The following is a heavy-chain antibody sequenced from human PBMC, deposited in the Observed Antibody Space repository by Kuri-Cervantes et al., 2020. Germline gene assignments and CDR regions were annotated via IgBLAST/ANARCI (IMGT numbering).Heavy chain of an antibody. CDR3: AKGDQRYYGSGI. CDR2: ISSSGSTI. J-gene: IGHJ4*02. Sequence: GESLKISCAASGFTFSSYSMNWVRQAPGKGLEWVSYISSSGSTIYYADSVKGRFTISRDNSKNTLYLQMNSLRAEDTAVYYCAKGDQRYYGSGIWGQGTLVTVSS. D-gene: IGHD3-10*01. CDR1: GFTFSSYS. V-gene: IGHV3-48*01.